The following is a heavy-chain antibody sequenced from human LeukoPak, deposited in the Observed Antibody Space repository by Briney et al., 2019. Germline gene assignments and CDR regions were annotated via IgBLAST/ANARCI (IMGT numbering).Heavy chain of an antibody. V-gene: IGHV3-21*01. Sequence: PGGSLSLSCEVSGFTFSSYHMNWVRQAPGKGLEWVSSIGSSGSYIYYAESLTGRLTISRDNAKNSLYLQMNSLRAEDTAMYYCARRATTERGHSYGLDFWGQGTLVTVSS. CDR2: IGSSGSYI. CDR1: GFTFSSYH. J-gene: IGHJ4*02. CDR3: ARRATTERGHSYGLDF. D-gene: IGHD5-18*01.